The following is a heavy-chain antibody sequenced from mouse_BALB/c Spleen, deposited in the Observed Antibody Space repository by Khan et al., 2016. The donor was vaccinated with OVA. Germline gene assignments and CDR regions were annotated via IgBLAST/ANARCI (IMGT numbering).Heavy chain of an antibody. V-gene: IGHV2-2*01. CDR3: ARSYVYGEDFAY. D-gene: IGHD2-2*01. Sequence: QVQLQQSGPGLVQPSQSLSITCTASGFSLNNYGVHWVRQSPGKGLEWLGVIRSGGSTDYNAPFLSRLSTSKDNSTSLVFFKMSSLRSADTAIYYCARSYVYGEDFAYWGQGTLVTVSS. CDR1: GFSLNNYG. J-gene: IGHJ3*01. CDR2: IRSGGST.